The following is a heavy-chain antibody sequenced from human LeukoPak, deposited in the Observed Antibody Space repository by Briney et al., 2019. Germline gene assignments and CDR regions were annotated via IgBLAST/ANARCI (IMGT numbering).Heavy chain of an antibody. D-gene: IGHD3-3*01. V-gene: IGHV1-18*01. CDR3: ARGLEWLTRRHTWFDP. CDR1: SYTFTNYA. CDR2: ISAYNGNT. J-gene: IGHJ5*02. Sequence: ASVKVSCKASSYTFTNYAFTWVRQAPGQGLEWMGWISAYNGNTNYAQKLQGRVTMTTDTSTSTAYMELRSLRSDDTAVYYCARGLEWLTRRHTWFDPWGQGTLVTISS.